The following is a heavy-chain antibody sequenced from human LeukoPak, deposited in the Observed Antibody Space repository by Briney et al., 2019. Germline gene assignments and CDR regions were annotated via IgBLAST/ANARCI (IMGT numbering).Heavy chain of an antibody. CDR2: INPSGGST. J-gene: IGHJ5*02. Sequence: GASVKVSCKASGYTFTSYYMHWVRQAPGQGLEWMGIINPSGGSTSYAQKFQGRVTMTRDTSTSTAYMELSSLRSEDTAVYYCARAKDIVVVPAAIPENWFDPWGQGTLVTVSS. D-gene: IGHD2-2*02. CDR3: ARAKDIVVVPAAIPENWFDP. CDR1: GYTFTSYY. V-gene: IGHV1-46*01.